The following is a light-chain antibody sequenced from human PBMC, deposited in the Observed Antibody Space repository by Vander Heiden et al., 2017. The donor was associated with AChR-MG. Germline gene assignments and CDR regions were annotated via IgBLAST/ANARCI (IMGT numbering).Light chain of an antibody. Sequence: QSALTQPASVSGSPGQSITISCTGTSSDVGGYKFVSWYQQHPGKAPKLIIYDVNYRPSGVSDRFSGSKSGNTASLTISGLQAEDEADYYCSSYTSRSLYVFGTGTKVTVL. CDR1: SSDVGGYKF. V-gene: IGLV2-14*03. CDR3: SSYTSRSLYV. J-gene: IGLJ1*01. CDR2: DVN.